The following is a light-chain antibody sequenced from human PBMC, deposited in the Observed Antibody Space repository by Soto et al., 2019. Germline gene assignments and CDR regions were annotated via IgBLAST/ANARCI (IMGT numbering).Light chain of an antibody. V-gene: IGKV3-11*01. CDR1: QSVSIY. Sequence: EIVLTQSPATLSLSPGERDTLSCRASQSVSIYLDWYQQKPGQAPRLLIYDGSQRATGIPARFSGSGSGTDGTLTISSLEPEDCVVYYCQQRINWPITVGGVNKVEIK. CDR3: QQRINWPIT. J-gene: IGKJ4*01. CDR2: DGS.